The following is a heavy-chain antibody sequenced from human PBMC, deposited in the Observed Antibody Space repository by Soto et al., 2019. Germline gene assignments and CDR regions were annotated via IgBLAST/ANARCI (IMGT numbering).Heavy chain of an antibody. V-gene: IGHV1-18*01. D-gene: IGHD6-6*01. Sequence: ASVDVTCPESGYTFTRSGSCCVRQSHGQGLEWMGWISAYNGNTNYAQKPQGRVTMTTDTSTSTAYMELRSLRSDDTAVYYCARREAARRSHGMDVRGQGITVTRSS. CDR3: ARREAARRSHGMDV. CDR1: GYTFTRSG. CDR2: ISAYNGNT. J-gene: IGHJ6*02.